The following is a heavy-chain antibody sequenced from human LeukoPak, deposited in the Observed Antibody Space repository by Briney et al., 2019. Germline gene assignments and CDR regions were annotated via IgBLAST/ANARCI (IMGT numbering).Heavy chain of an antibody. CDR3: AREVTGSFDY. Sequence: PGGSLRLSCAASGFTFSSYWMYWVRQAPGKGLVWVSRMNSDGSSTSYADSVKGRFTISRDNAKNTLYLQMNSLRAEDTAVYYCAREVTGSFDYWGQGTLVTVSS. CDR2: MNSDGSST. D-gene: IGHD5-18*01. J-gene: IGHJ4*02. V-gene: IGHV3-74*01. CDR1: GFTFSSYW.